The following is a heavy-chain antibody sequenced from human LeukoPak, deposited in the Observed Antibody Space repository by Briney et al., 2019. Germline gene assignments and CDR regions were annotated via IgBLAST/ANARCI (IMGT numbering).Heavy chain of an antibody. V-gene: IGHV4-4*07. D-gene: IGHD4/OR15-4a*01. CDR1: GGSISNYY. J-gene: IGHJ5*02. CDR2: ISTSGSP. CDR3: ARDLTTPPYNWFDP. Sequence: SETLSLTCTISGGSISNYYWSWIRQTAGKGLEWIGLISTSGSPNYNPSLKSRVTMSVDTSKNQFSLKLSSVTAADTAVYYCARDLTTPPYNWFDPWGQGTLVTVSS.